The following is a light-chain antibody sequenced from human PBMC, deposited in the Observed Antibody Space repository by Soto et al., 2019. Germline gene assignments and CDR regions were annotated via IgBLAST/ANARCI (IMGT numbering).Light chain of an antibody. V-gene: IGKV3-20*01. CDR1: QSIINNY. Sequence: EVVLTQSPGTLSLSPGERVTLSCRASQSIINNYLAWYQQRPGQAPRLLIYGSSDRATGIPARFSGSGSGTHFTLTISRLEPEDCAVYYCHQYGSSPPYTFGQGTKVEI. J-gene: IGKJ2*01. CDR3: HQYGSSPPYT. CDR2: GSS.